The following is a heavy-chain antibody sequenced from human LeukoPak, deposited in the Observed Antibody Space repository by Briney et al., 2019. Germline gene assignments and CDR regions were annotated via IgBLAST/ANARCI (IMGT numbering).Heavy chain of an antibody. J-gene: IGHJ6*02. CDR1: GFTFSDYY. Sequence: GSLRLSCAASGFTFSDYYMSWIRQPPGKGLEWIGEINHSGSTNYNPSLKSRVTISVDTSKNQFSLKLSSVTAADTAVYYCASPSFPYLGSSAHGPFYYYGMDVWGQGTTVTVSS. V-gene: IGHV4-34*01. CDR2: INHSGST. D-gene: IGHD2-2*01. CDR3: ASPSFPYLGSSAHGPFYYYGMDV.